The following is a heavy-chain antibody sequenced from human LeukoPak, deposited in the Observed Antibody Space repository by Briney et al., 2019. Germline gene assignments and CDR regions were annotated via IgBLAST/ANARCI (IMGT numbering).Heavy chain of an antibody. J-gene: IGHJ6*03. Sequence: PSETLSLTCTVSGGSISSHYWTWNRQSPVKGLEWLGDISNSGSTSYNPSLKSRVTISIDTSKNQFSLKLSSVTAADTAVYYCGRDALVGYFSYYYMDVWGKGTTVTVSS. CDR2: ISNSGST. D-gene: IGHD2-15*01. V-gene: IGHV4-59*11. CDR3: GRDALVGYFSYYYMDV. CDR1: GGSISSHY.